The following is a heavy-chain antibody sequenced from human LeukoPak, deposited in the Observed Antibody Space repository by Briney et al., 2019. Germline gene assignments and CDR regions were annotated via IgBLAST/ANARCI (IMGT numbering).Heavy chain of an antibody. V-gene: IGHV3-48*01. CDR2: IGVGGRPT. Sequence: AGGSLRLSCAASGFSFSHYSMTWACQASGKGLEWISYIGVGGRPTNYADSVKARFTISRDDAQNSLYLQMNSLRAEDTAVYYCAKNTWKSSDSGRGRMDVWGQGTTVTVSS. CDR1: GFSFSHYS. CDR3: AKNTWKSSDSGRGRMDV. D-gene: IGHD3-10*01. J-gene: IGHJ6*02.